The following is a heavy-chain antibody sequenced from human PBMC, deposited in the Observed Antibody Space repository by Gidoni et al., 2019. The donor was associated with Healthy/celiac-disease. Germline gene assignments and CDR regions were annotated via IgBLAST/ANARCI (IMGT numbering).Heavy chain of an antibody. J-gene: IGHJ3*02. Sequence: QVQLVQSGAEVKKPGASVKVSCTASGYTFTGYYMHWVRPAPGQGLEWMGWIKPNSGGTNYAQKFQGWVTRTRDTSISTAYMELSRLRSDDTAVYYCARTGTQRSAFDIWGQGTMVTVSS. D-gene: IGHD1-1*01. CDR3: ARTGTQRSAFDI. V-gene: IGHV1-2*04. CDR1: GYTFTGYY. CDR2: IKPNSGGT.